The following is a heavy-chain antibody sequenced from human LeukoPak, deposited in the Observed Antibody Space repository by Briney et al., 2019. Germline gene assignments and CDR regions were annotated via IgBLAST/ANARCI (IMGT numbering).Heavy chain of an antibody. J-gene: IGHJ4*02. Sequence: ASVKVSCNASGYTFTSYDINWVRRATGQGLEWMRWMNPNSGNTGYAQKFQGRVTITRNTSISTAYMELRSLRSEDTAVYYCARYVCSSTSCYSDYWGQGTLVTVSS. CDR1: GYTFTSYD. CDR3: ARYVCSSTSCYSDY. V-gene: IGHV1-8*03. CDR2: MNPNSGNT. D-gene: IGHD2-2*01.